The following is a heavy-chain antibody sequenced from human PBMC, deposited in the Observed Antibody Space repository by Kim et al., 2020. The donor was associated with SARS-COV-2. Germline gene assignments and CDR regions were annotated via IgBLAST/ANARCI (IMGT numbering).Heavy chain of an antibody. J-gene: IGHJ4*02. V-gene: IGHV3-48*03. CDR3: ARGPNYSPFDY. Sequence: ISLPDAGGGRSTIPRDNDKNSLFLQMNGLRAEDTAVYYCARGPNYSPFDYWGQGTLVTVSS. CDR2: I. D-gene: IGHD4-4*01.